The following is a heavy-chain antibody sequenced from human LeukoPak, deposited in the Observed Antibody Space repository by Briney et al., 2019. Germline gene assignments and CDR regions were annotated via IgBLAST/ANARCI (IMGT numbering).Heavy chain of an antibody. CDR1: GYTFTGYY. Sequence: GASVKVSCKAFGYTFTGYYIHWVRQAPGQGLEWMGWINPNNGGTNYAQKFQGRVTMTRDTSISTAYMELSRLRSDDTAVYYCARDRYTGYNDFDHWGQGTLVTVSS. J-gene: IGHJ4*02. D-gene: IGHD5-12*01. CDR2: INPNNGGT. CDR3: ARDRYTGYNDFDH. V-gene: IGHV1-2*02.